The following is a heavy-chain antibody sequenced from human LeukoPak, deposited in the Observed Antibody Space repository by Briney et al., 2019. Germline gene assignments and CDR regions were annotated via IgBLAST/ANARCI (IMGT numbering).Heavy chain of an antibody. CDR2: IKHDGREE. CDR3: ARWGYYGSGSYCFDY. Sequence: GGSLRLSCAASGFTFSSYWMSWVRQAPGKGLEWVANIKHDGREEYYVDSVKGRFTISRDNAKNSLYLQMNSLRAEDTAVYYCARWGYYGSGSYCFDYWGQGTLVTVSS. J-gene: IGHJ4*02. D-gene: IGHD3-10*01. V-gene: IGHV3-7*04. CDR1: GFTFSSYW.